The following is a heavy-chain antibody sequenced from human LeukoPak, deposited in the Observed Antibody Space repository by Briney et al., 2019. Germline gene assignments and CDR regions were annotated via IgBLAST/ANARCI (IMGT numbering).Heavy chain of an antibody. D-gene: IGHD4-11*01. CDR3: AAGRNSNYDY. J-gene: IGHJ4*02. CDR2: ISDSGSST. V-gene: IGHV3-23*01. CDR1: GFTFSSYG. Sequence: GGSLRLSCAASGFTFSSYGMSWVRQAPGKGLEWVSTISDSGSSTYYADSVKGRFTISRDNSKNTLYLQMNSLRAEDTAVYYCAAGRNSNYDYWGQGTLVTVSS.